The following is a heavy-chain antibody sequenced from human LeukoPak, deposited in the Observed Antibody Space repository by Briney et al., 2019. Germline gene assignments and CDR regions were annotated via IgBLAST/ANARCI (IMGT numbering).Heavy chain of an antibody. Sequence: ASVKVSCKASGYTFTGYYMHWVRQAPGQGLEWMGRINPNSGGTNYAQKFQGRVTMTTETSIKTAYMELSRLRSDDTAVYYCARGLAPQYSSGWYSYFDYWGQGTLVTVSS. CDR1: GYTFTGYY. V-gene: IGHV1-2*06. D-gene: IGHD6-19*01. CDR3: ARGLAPQYSSGWYSYFDY. CDR2: INPNSGGT. J-gene: IGHJ4*02.